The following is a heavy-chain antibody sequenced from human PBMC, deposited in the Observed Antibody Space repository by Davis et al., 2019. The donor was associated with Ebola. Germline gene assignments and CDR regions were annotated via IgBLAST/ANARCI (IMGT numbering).Heavy chain of an antibody. J-gene: IGHJ6*02. CDR2: IYYSGST. V-gene: IGHV4-39*01. D-gene: IGHD3-10*01. CDR1: GGSTSSSSYY. Sequence: PSETLSLTCTVSGGSTSSSSYYWGWIRQPPGKGLEWIGSIYYSGSTYYNPSLKSRVTISVDTSKNQFSLKLSSVTAADTAVYYCARPYYRDGMDVWGQGTTVTVSS. CDR3: ARPYYRDGMDV.